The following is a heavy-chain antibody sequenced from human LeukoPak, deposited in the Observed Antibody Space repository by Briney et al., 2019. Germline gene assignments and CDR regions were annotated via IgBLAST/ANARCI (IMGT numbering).Heavy chain of an antibody. D-gene: IGHD6-13*01. Sequence: GGSLRLSCAASGFSFSDNYMSWIRQAPGKGLEWVSYISSSSSTIYYADSVKGRFTISRDNAKNSLYLQMNSLRDEDTAVYYCARRIAAAGTGPLDYWGQGTLVTVSS. CDR1: GFSFSDNY. CDR2: ISSSSSTI. V-gene: IGHV3-11*04. J-gene: IGHJ4*02. CDR3: ARRIAAAGTGPLDY.